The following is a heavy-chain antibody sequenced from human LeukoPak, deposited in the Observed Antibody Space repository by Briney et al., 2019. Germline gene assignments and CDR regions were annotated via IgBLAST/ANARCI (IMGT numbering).Heavy chain of an antibody. CDR3: ARGKGYDSPSGAFDI. Sequence: SETLSLTCTVSGGSISSYYWSWIRQPAGKGLEWIGRIYTSGSTNYNPSLKSRVTMSVDTSKNQFSLNMSSVAAADTAMYYGARGKGYDSPSGAFDIWGQGAMVTVSS. CDR2: IYTSGST. CDR1: GGSISSYY. V-gene: IGHV4-4*07. J-gene: IGHJ3*02. D-gene: IGHD3-9*01.